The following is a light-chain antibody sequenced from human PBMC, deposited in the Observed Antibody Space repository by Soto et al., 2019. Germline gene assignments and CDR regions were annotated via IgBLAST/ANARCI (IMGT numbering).Light chain of an antibody. V-gene: IGKV1-5*01. CDR2: DAS. CDR3: QQYNSYSRP. J-gene: IGKJ1*01. CDR1: QSISSW. Sequence: DIHMTQSPSTLSASVGDRVTITCRASQSISSWLAWYQQKPGKAPKLLIYDASSLESGVPSRFSGSGSGTEFTLTISSLQPDDFATYYCQQYNSYSRPFGQGAKVDIK.